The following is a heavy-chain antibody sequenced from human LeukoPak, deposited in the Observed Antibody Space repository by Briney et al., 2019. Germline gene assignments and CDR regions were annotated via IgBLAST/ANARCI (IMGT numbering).Heavy chain of an antibody. CDR2: ISGSGGDT. V-gene: IGHV3-23*01. J-gene: IGHJ4*02. Sequence: PGGSLRLSCAASGFTFSSYAMTWVRQAPGKGLEWVSGISGSGGDTYYADSVKGRFTVSRDNSKNTLYPQMNSLRAEDTAVYYCAKMARYSSSWADCWGQGTLVTVSS. CDR3: AKMARYSSSWADC. D-gene: IGHD6-13*01. CDR1: GFTFSSYA.